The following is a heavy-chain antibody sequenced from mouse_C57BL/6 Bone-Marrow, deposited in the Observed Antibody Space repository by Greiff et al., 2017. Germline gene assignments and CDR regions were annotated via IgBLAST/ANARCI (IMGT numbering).Heavy chain of an antibody. CDR3: ARSRTGGY. J-gene: IGHJ2*01. Sequence: QVQLQQSGAELARTGASVKMSCKASGYTFTSYTMHWVKQRPGQGLEWIGYINPSSGYTKYNQKFKDKATLTADKSSSTAYMQLSSLTSEDSAVYYWARSRTGGYWGQGTTLTVSS. CDR2: INPSSGYT. CDR1: GYTFTSYT. D-gene: IGHD4-1*01. V-gene: IGHV1-4*01.